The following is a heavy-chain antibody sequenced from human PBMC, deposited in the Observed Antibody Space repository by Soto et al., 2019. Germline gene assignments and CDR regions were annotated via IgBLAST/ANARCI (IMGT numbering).Heavy chain of an antibody. V-gene: IGHV4-30-4*01. J-gene: IGHJ5*02. D-gene: IGHD2-2*01. Sequence: PSETLSLTCTVSGGSISSGDYYWSWIRQPPGKGLEWIGYIYYSGSTYYNPSLKSRVTISVDTSKNQFSLKLSSVTAADTAVYYCAREGYCSSNSCYRLGWFDPWGQGTLVTVSS. CDR1: GGSISSGDYY. CDR3: AREGYCSSNSCYRLGWFDP. CDR2: IYYSGST.